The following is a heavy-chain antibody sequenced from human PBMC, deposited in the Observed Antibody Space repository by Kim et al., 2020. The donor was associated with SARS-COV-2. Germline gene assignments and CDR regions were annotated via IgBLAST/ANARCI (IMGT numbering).Heavy chain of an antibody. V-gene: IGHV1-69*13. CDR3: ARKGNYYDSSGYHRRYYYYYGMDV. D-gene: IGHD3-22*01. Sequence: SVKVSCKASGGTFSSYAISWVRQAPGQGLEWMGGIIPIFGTANYAQKFQGRVTITADESTSTAYMELSSLRSEDTAVYYCARKGNYYDSSGYHRRYYYYYGMDVWGQGTTVTVSS. CDR1: GGTFSSYA. CDR2: IIPIFGTA. J-gene: IGHJ6*02.